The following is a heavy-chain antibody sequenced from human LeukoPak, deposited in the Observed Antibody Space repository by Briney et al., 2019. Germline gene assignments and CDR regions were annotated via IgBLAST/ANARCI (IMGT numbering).Heavy chain of an antibody. D-gene: IGHD1-26*01. Sequence: GGSLRLSCSASGFTFSTYWMSWVRRAPGKGLEWMANINRDGGAQNYVDSVKGRFTISRDNAKDSLFLQMNNLRAEDTALYYCARDGIPTYAFDIWGQGTMVTVSP. J-gene: IGHJ3*02. CDR2: INRDGGAQ. V-gene: IGHV3-7*01. CDR3: ARDGIPTYAFDI. CDR1: GFTFSTYW.